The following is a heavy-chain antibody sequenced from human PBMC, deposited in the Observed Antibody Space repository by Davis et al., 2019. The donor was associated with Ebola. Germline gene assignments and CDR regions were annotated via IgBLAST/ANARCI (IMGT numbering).Heavy chain of an antibody. CDR2: IYPGDSDT. CDR1: GYSFTSYW. Sequence: GESLKISCKGSGYSFTSYWIGWVRQMPGKGLEWMGIIYPGDSDTRYSPSFQGQVTISADKSISTAYLQWNSLKASDTAMYYCARGEGIAAAGTPYYYYYGMDVWGQGTTVTVSS. V-gene: IGHV5-51*01. D-gene: IGHD6-13*01. J-gene: IGHJ6*02. CDR3: ARGEGIAAAGTPYYYYYGMDV.